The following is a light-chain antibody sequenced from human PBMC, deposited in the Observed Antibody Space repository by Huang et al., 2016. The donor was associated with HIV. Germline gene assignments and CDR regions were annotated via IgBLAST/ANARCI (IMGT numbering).Light chain of an antibody. Sequence: QLTQSPSSLSMSVGDRVIITCQASQDIANSLAWYQHKPGRAPKLLISAASTLQSGVPSRFSGGSAGTYFTLIITNLQPDDFAAYYCQQHHSYPITFGQGTRLDI. V-gene: IGKV1-9*01. CDR3: QQHHSYPIT. J-gene: IGKJ5*01. CDR2: AAS. CDR1: QDIANS.